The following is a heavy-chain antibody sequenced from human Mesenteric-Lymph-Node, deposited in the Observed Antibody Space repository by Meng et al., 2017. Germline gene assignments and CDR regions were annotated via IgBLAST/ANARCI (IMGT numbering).Heavy chain of an antibody. V-gene: IGHV1-69*13. D-gene: IGHD1-26*01. J-gene: IGHJ2*01. Sequence: SVKVSCKASGGTFSSYAISWVRQAPGQGLEWMGGIIPIFGTANYAQKFQGRVTITADESTSTAYMELSSLRSEDTAVYYCARGPQTGATYWYFDLWGRGTLVTVSS. CDR1: GGTFSSYA. CDR2: IIPIFGTA. CDR3: ARGPQTGATYWYFDL.